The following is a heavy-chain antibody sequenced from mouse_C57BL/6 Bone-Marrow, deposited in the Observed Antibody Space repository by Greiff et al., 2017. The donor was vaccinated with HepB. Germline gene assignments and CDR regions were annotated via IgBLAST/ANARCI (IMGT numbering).Heavy chain of an antibody. CDR3: ATPYGYGRFAY. CDR1: GYTFTDYN. V-gene: IGHV1-18*01. J-gene: IGHJ3*01. CDR2: INPNNGGT. Sequence: VQLQQSGPELVKPGASVKIPCKASGYTFTDYNMDWVKQSHGKSLEWIGDINPNNGGTNYNQKFKGKATLTVDKSSSTAYMELRSLTSEDTAVYYCATPYGYGRFAYWGQGTLVTVSA. D-gene: IGHD2-2*01.